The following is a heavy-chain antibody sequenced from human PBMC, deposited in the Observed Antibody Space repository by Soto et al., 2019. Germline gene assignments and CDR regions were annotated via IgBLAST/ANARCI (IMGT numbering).Heavy chain of an antibody. CDR2: IIPIFGTA. D-gene: IGHD3-22*01. V-gene: IGHV1-69*13. Sequence: ASVKVSCKASGGTFSSYAISWVRQAPGQGLEWMGGIIPIFGTANYAQKFQGRVTITADESTSTAYMELSSLRSEDTAVYYCAMLTYYYDSSGRYYYGMDVWGQGTTVTVSS. J-gene: IGHJ6*02. CDR1: GGTFSSYA. CDR3: AMLTYYYDSSGRYYYGMDV.